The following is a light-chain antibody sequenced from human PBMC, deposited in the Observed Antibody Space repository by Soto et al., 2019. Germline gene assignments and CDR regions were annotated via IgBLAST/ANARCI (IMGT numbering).Light chain of an antibody. CDR1: QDISNY. CDR2: DAS. J-gene: IGKJ2*01. V-gene: IGKV1-33*01. Sequence: DIQMTPSPSSLSASIGDRVTITCQASQDISNYLNWYQQKPGRAPKLLIYDASNLDTGVPSRFSGSGSGTDFTFTISSLQPEDIATYYCQNYDTVRPRYTFGQGTKLQIK. CDR3: QNYDTVRPRYT.